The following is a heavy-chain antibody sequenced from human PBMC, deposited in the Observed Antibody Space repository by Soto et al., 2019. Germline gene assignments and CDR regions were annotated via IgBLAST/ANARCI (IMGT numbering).Heavy chain of an antibody. Sequence: SVKVSCKASGGTFSSYTISWVRQAPGQGLEWMGRIIPILGIANYAQKFQGRVTITADKSTSTAYMELSSLRSEDTAVYYCARAKSSSNPNWFDPWGQGTLVTVSS. D-gene: IGHD6-13*01. CDR3: ARAKSSSNPNWFDP. CDR2: IIPILGIA. J-gene: IGHJ5*02. V-gene: IGHV1-69*02. CDR1: GGTFSSYT.